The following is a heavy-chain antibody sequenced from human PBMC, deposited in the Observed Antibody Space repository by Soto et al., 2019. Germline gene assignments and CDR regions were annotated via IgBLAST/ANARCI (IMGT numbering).Heavy chain of an antibody. J-gene: IGHJ6*02. CDR2: MSPNSGAT. V-gene: IGHV1-8*01. CDR3: ARGVDNGVDV. Sequence: QVQLVQSGAEVTKPGASVKVSCKASGYTFTSYDINWVRQATGQGLEWMGWMSPNSGATGYAQKFQGRVTMTRDTSISTVYMELSNLRSEDTAISYWARGVDNGVDVLGQGSTVTVSS. CDR1: GYTFTSYD. D-gene: IGHD2-8*01.